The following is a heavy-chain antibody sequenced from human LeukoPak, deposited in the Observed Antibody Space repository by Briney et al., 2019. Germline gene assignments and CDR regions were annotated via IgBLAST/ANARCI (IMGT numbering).Heavy chain of an antibody. D-gene: IGHD6-19*01. CDR1: GFTFSSYE. CDR3: ARKGTSGWYMGYFDY. Sequence: PGGSLRLSCAASGFTFSSYEMNWVRQAPGKGLEWVSYISYNDNIIYYADFVKGRFTISRDNAKYSLYLQMNSLRAEDTAVYYCARKGTSGWYMGYFDYWGQGTLVTVSS. V-gene: IGHV3-48*03. J-gene: IGHJ4*02. CDR2: ISYNDNII.